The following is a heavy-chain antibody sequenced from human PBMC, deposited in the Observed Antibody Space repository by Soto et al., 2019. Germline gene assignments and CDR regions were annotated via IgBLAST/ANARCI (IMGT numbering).Heavy chain of an antibody. D-gene: IGHD3-10*01. CDR3: ARADYGTRTSFDY. Sequence: QVPLVQSGAEVKKPGASVKVSCKASGYTFTGYYMHWVRQAPGQGLEWMGWINPNSGGTNYAQKFQGWVTMTRDTSISTAYMELSRLRSDDTAVYYCARADYGTRTSFDYWGQGTLVTVSS. J-gene: IGHJ4*02. CDR2: INPNSGGT. V-gene: IGHV1-2*04. CDR1: GYTFTGYY.